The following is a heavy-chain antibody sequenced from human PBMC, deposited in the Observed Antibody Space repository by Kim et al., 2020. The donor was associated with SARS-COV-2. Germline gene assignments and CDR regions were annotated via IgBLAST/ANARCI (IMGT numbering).Heavy chain of an antibody. V-gene: IGHV3-64D*06. D-gene: IGHD2-21*02. CDR1: GFTFSDSS. CDR2: VYGNGGGS. CDR3: VKGGDNYRGFDF. Sequence: GGSLRLSCVASGFTFSDSSMDWVRQVPGKGLEYISGVYGNGGGSSYAASVKGRFTISRDNSKNTVYLQMSSLRIEDTAIYYCVKGGDNYRGFDFWGQGTL. J-gene: IGHJ4*02.